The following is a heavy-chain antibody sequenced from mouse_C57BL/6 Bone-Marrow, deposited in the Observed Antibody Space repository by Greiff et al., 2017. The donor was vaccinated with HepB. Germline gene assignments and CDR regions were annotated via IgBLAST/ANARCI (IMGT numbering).Heavy chain of an antibody. D-gene: IGHD3-2*02. CDR2: IWSGGST. CDR1: GFSLTSYG. CDR3: AKRGAAQATLYAMDY. Sequence: VQLQQSGPGLVQPSQSLSITCTVSGFSLTSYGVHWVRQSPGKGLEWLGVIWSGGSTDYNAAFMSRLSITKDNAKCQVFFKMNSLQADDTAIYYCAKRGAAQATLYAMDYWGQGTSVTVSA. V-gene: IGHV2-5*01. J-gene: IGHJ4*01.